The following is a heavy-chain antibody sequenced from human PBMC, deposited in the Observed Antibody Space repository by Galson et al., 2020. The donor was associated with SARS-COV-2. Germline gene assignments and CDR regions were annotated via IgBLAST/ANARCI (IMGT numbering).Heavy chain of an antibody. J-gene: IGHJ4*02. V-gene: IGHV3-48*01. D-gene: IGHD1-26*01. CDR2: ISSSSSTI. Sequence: GGSLRPSCAASGFTFSSYSMHWVRQAPGKGLEWVSYISSSSSTIYYAASVKGRFTISRDNAKNSLYLQMNSLRAEDTAVYYCASQWELFDYWGKGTLVTVSS. CDR1: GFTFSSYS. CDR3: ASQWELFDY.